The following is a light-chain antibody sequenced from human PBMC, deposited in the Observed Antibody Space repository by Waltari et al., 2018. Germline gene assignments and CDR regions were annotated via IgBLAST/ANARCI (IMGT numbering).Light chain of an antibody. V-gene: IGLV2-14*01. Sequence: QSALTQPASVSGSPGQSITISCTGTSSDVGGYHYVSWYQQHPGKAPKLMIYEVSNRPSGVSNRFSGSKSGNTASLTISGLQAEDEADYYCSSYTSSNTPVFGGGTKLTVL. J-gene: IGLJ2*01. CDR3: SSYTSSNTPV. CDR2: EVS. CDR1: SSDVGGYHY.